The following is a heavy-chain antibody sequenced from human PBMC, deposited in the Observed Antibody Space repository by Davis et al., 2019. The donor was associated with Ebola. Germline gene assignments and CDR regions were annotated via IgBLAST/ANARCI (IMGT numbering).Heavy chain of an antibody. J-gene: IGHJ6*02. V-gene: IGHV3-23*01. CDR1: GFTFSSYA. Sequence: GGSLRLSCAASGFTFSSYAMSWVRQAPGKGLEWVSAISGSGGSTYYADSVKGRFTISRDNSKNTLYLQMNSLRAEDTAVYYCAKDFDWDVYYYYGMDVWGQGTTVTVSS. CDR3: AKDFDWDVYYYYGMDV. CDR2: ISGSGGST. D-gene: IGHD3-9*01.